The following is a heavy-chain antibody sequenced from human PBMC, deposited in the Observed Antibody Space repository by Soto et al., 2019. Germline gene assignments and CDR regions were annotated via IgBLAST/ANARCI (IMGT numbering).Heavy chain of an antibody. CDR2: ISAYNGNT. CDR1: GYTFSTYG. J-gene: IGHJ5*02. Sequence: ASVKVSCKPSGYTFSTYGISWVRQAPGQRLEWMGWISAYNGNTNYAQKFQGRVTMTTDTSTSTACMELRSLRSDDTALYYCARDLIAARPGWFDPWGQGTLVTV. D-gene: IGHD6-6*01. CDR3: ARDLIAARPGWFDP. V-gene: IGHV1-18*04.